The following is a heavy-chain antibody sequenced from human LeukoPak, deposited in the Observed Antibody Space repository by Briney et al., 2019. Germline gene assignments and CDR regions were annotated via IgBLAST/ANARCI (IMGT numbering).Heavy chain of an antibody. CDR1: GGSITSSSYY. V-gene: IGHV4-39*01. Sequence: SDTLSLTCTVSGGSITSSSYYWGWIRQPPGKGLEWIGSIYYSGSTYYNPSLKSRVTISVDTSKNRISLKLSSVTAADTAVYYCARRDCSSSSCPLNWFDPWGQGILVTVSS. D-gene: IGHD2-2*01. CDR2: IYYSGST. J-gene: IGHJ5*02. CDR3: ARRDCSSSSCPLNWFDP.